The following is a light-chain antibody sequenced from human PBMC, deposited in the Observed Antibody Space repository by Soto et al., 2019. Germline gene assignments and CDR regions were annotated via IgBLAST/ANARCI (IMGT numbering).Light chain of an antibody. Sequence: DIQMTQSPSSLSASVGDRVTLTCRASQSISSYLNWYQQKPGKAPKLLIYAASSLQSGVPSRFSGSGSGTDFTLTFSSLQPEDFATYYCQQSYSTPYTFGQGTKVDIK. CDR2: AAS. CDR3: QQSYSTPYT. V-gene: IGKV1-39*01. J-gene: IGKJ2*01. CDR1: QSISSY.